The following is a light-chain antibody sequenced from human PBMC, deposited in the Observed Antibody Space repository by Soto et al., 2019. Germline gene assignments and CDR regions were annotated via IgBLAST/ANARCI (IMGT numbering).Light chain of an antibody. CDR1: SSDVGDFNY. Sequence: QSVLTQPASVSGSPGRSVTNSCTGSSSDVGDFNYVSWYQHLPGRAPKLIIYDVTNRPSGISYRFSASKSGRTASLTISGLQAEDEADYYCSSYSSSITHVVFGGGTQLTVL. V-gene: IGLV2-14*03. CDR2: DVT. J-gene: IGLJ2*01. CDR3: SSYSSSITHVV.